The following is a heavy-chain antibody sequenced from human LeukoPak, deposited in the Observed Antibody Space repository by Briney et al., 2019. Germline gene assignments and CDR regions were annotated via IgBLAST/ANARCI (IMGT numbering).Heavy chain of an antibody. CDR3: ARVEVVGATYYYYGMDV. Sequence: GGSLRLSCAASGFTFSSYWMSWVRQAPGKGLEWVANIKQDGSEKYYVDSVKGRFTISRDNAKNSLYLQMNSLRAEDTAVYYCARVEVVGATYYYYGMDVWGQGTTVTVSS. D-gene: IGHD1-26*01. J-gene: IGHJ6*02. CDR1: GFTFSSYW. V-gene: IGHV3-7*01. CDR2: IKQDGSEK.